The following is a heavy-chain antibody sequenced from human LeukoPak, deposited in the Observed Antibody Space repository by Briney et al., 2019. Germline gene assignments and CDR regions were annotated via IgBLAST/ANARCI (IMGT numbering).Heavy chain of an antibody. CDR3: VKNGDRGAYCSGGTCYPYYYYYMDV. CDR2: ISTTGGTT. CDR1: GLTFSSYG. D-gene: IGHD2-15*01. Sequence: PGGSLRLSCAASGLTFSSYGMSWVRQAPGRGLEWVSAISTTGGTTYYAASVRGRFTISRDNSRNTLYLQMNSLRAEDTAIYYCVKNGDRGAYCSGGTCYPYYYYYMDVWGKGTTVTISS. J-gene: IGHJ6*03. V-gene: IGHV3-23*01.